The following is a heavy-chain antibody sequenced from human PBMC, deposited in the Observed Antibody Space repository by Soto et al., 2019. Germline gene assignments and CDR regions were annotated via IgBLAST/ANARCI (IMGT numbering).Heavy chain of an antibody. CDR3: AGLDSGAYYDGALDI. J-gene: IGHJ3*02. V-gene: IGHV1-2*02. Sequence: ASVKVSCKASGYTFTNHSIHWVRQAPGQGLEWMGWLNPDSGGIKYAQKYQGRVTMTRDTSITTAYMELSRLRSDDTAMYYCAGLDSGAYYDGALDIWGQGTMVTVSS. D-gene: IGHD3-22*01. CDR2: LNPDSGGI. CDR1: GYTFTNHS.